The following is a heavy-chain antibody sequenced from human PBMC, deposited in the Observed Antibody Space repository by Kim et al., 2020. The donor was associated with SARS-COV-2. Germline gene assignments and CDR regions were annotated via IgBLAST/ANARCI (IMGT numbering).Heavy chain of an antibody. V-gene: IGHV3-21*04. CDR1: GFTFSGYS. CDR3: ARDLMGGYADLFDY. CDR2: ISSSSSYI. Sequence: GGSLRLSCAASGFTFSGYSMNWVRQAPGKGLEWVSSISSSSSYIYYADSVKGRFTISRDNAKNSLYLQMNSLRAEDTAVYYCARDLMGGYADLFDYWGQRTLVTVSS. J-gene: IGHJ4*02. D-gene: IGHD5-12*01.